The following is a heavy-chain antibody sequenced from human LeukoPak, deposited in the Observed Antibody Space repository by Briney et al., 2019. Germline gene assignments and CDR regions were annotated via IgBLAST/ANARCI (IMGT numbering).Heavy chain of an antibody. D-gene: IGHD4-17*01. V-gene: IGHV3-21*01. CDR1: GFTFSSYS. J-gene: IGHJ4*02. CDR3: ARGSDDYGDYKY. Sequence: PGGSLRLSCAASGFTFSSYSMNWVRQAPGKGLEWVSSISSSSSYIYYADSVKGRFTISRDNAKNSLYLQMNSLRAEDTAVYYCARGSDDYGDYKYWGQGTLVTVSS. CDR2: ISSSSSYI.